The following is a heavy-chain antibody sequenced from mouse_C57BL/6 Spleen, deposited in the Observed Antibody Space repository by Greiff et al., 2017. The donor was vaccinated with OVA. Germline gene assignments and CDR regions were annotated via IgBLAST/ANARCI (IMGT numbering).Heavy chain of an antibody. CDR2: IDPSDSYT. D-gene: IGHD1-1*01. CDR3: ARAYYYGSSYAAWFAD. V-gene: IGHV1-69*01. J-gene: IGHJ3*01. CDR1: GYTFTSYW. Sequence: QVHVKQSGAELVMPGASVQLSCKASGYTFTSYWMHWVKQRPGQGLEWIGEIDPSDSYTNYNQKFKGKSTLTVDKSSSTAYMQLSSLTSEDSAVYYCARAYYYGSSYAAWFADWGQGTLVTVSA.